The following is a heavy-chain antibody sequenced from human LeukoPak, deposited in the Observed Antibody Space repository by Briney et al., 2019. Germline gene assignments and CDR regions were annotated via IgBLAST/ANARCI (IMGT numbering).Heavy chain of an antibody. Sequence: PGGSLRLSCAACGFTFSSFTMTWVRQAPGKGLEWVSAIGGRGGSTYYADFLEGRFTIARDNSKDMVYLQMNSLKVEDTAIYYCGKEGGAWGQGTKVTVSS. CDR1: GFTFSSFT. D-gene: IGHD3-16*01. CDR2: IGGRGGST. CDR3: GKEGGA. V-gene: IGHV3-23*01. J-gene: IGHJ5*02.